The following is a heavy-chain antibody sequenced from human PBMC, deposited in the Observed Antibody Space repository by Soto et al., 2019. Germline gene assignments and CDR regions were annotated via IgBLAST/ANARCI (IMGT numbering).Heavy chain of an antibody. CDR3: ARVVGALGHWFDP. Sequence: QVQLVQSGAEVKKPGSSVTLSCKASGGTFRSSTISWVRQAPGQGLEWMGGIIPIFPTPDYAQKLQGRVTMTTDTSTSTAYMELRSLRSDDTAVYYCARVVGALGHWFDPWGQGTLVTVSS. V-gene: IGHV1-69*05. CDR2: IIPIFPTP. CDR1: GGTFRSST. J-gene: IGHJ5*02. D-gene: IGHD1-26*01.